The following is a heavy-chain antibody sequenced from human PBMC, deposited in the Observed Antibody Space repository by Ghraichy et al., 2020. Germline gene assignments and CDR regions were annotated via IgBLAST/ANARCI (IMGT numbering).Heavy chain of an antibody. CDR3: ARHGGYCSSSTCYGGAGYYYYMDV. CDR1: GYSFSTYW. J-gene: IGHJ6*03. Sequence: GESLNISCKGSGYSFSTYWIGWVRQMPGKGLEWMGIIYPDDSDTRYSPSFQGQVTISADKSIRTAYLQWSSLKASDTAIYYCARHGGYCSSSTCYGGAGYYYYMDVWGKGTTVTVSS. D-gene: IGHD2-2*01. CDR2: IYPDDSDT. V-gene: IGHV5-51*01.